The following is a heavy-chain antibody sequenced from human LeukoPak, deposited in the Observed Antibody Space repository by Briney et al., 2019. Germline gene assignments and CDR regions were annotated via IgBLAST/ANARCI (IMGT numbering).Heavy chain of an antibody. CDR1: GFTFTSST. CDR2: IVVGSGNT. CDR3: AGTPWFGELTLDY. Sequence: GASVKVSCKASGFTFTSSTIQWVRQARGQRLEWIGWIVVGSGNTNYAQKFQERVIITRDMSTTTVYMELSSLRSEDTAVYYCAGTPWFGELTLDYWGQGTLVNVSS. J-gene: IGHJ4*02. V-gene: IGHV1-58*02. D-gene: IGHD3-10*01.